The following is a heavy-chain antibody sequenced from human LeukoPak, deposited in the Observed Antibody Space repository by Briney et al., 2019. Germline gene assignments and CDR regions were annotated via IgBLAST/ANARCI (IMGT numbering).Heavy chain of an antibody. Sequence: ASVKVSCTASGYIFTSYVLHWVRQAPGQGLEWMGWINTNTGNPTYAQGFTGRFVFSLDTSVSTAYLQISSLKADDTAMYYCARGDYETHGYQTRWGQGTLVTVSS. CDR2: INTNTGNP. CDR3: ARGDYETHGYQTR. D-gene: IGHD3-22*01. V-gene: IGHV7-4-1*02. CDR1: GYIFTSYV. J-gene: IGHJ4*02.